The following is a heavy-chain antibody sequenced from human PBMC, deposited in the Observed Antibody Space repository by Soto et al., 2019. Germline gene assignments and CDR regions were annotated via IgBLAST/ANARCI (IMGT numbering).Heavy chain of an antibody. CDR2: IYSGGST. J-gene: IGHJ4*02. V-gene: IGHV3-66*01. D-gene: IGHD3-10*01. CDR1: GFTVSSNY. Sequence: EVQLVESGGGLVQPGGSLRLSCAASGFTVSSNYMSWVRQAPGKGLEWVSVIYSGGSTYYADSVKGRFTISRDNSKNTLYLQMNGLRAEDTAVYYCARDYYGSGSYYNSFDYWGQGTLVTVSS. CDR3: ARDYYGSGSYYNSFDY.